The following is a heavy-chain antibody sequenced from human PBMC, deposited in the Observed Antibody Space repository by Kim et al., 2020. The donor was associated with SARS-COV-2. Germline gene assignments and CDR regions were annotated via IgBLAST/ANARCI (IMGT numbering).Heavy chain of an antibody. CDR2: ISSSGSTI. CDR3: ARDQYSSGWSGNYYYGMDV. Sequence: GGSLRLSCAASGFTFSSYEMNWVRQAPGKGLEWVSYISSSGSTIYYADSVKGRFTISRDNAKNSLYLQMNSLRAEDTAVYYCARDQYSSGWSGNYYYGMDVWGQGTTVTVSS. CDR1: GFTFSSYE. D-gene: IGHD6-19*01. V-gene: IGHV3-48*03. J-gene: IGHJ6*02.